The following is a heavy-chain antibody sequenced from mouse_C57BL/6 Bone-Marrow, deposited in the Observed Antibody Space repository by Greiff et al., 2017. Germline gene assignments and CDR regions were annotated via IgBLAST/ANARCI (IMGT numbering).Heavy chain of an antibody. V-gene: IGHV3-6*01. J-gene: IGHJ2*01. CDR2: ISYDGSN. CDR3: AREGDYDREDYFDY. CDR1: GYSITSGYY. D-gene: IGHD2-4*01. Sequence: VQLKESGPGLVKPSQSLSLTCSVTGYSITSGYYWNWIRQFPGNKLEWMGYISYDGSNNYNPSLKNRISITRDTSKNQFFLKLNSVTTEDTATYYCAREGDYDREDYFDYWGQGTTLTVSS.